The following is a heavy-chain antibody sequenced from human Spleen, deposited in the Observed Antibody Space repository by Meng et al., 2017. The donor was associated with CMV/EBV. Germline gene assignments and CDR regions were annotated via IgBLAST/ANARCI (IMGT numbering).Heavy chain of an antibody. Sequence: GGALRLSCAASGFTFRAYGMHWVRQAPGKGLEWVSFIRYDGSNTYYADSVKGRFTVSRDNSENTLYPQMNSLGVEDTAVYYCAKDLKVTFGGVIVTGLEYWGQGALVTVSS. CDR3: AKDLKVTFGGVIVTGLEY. J-gene: IGHJ4*02. V-gene: IGHV3-30*02. CDR2: IRYDGSNT. CDR1: GFTFRAYG. D-gene: IGHD3-16*02.